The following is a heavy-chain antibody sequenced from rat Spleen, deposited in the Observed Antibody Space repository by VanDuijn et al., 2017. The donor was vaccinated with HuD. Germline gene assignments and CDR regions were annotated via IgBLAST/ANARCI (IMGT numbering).Heavy chain of an antibody. CDR3: TTVAPGFAY. Sequence: EVQLVESGGGLVQPGRSLKLSCAASGFTFSSFAMAWVRQAPKKGLEWVATISSDGRRNYYRDSVKGRFTISRDNAKSSLYLQMDSLRSEDTATYYCTTVAPGFAYWGQGTLVTVSS. D-gene: IGHD1-3*01. CDR1: GFTFSSFA. V-gene: IGHV5S10*01. J-gene: IGHJ3*01. CDR2: ISSDGRRN.